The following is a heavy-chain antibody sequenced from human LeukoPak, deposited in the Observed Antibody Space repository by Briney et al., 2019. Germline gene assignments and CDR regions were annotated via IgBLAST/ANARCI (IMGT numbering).Heavy chain of an antibody. CDR3: AKDMLGSSWYPDY. CDR1: GFTFSSYA. CDR2: ISGSGGST. V-gene: IGHV3-23*01. D-gene: IGHD6-13*01. J-gene: IGHJ4*02. Sequence: GGSLRLSCAASGFTFSSYAMSWVRQAPGKGLEWVSAISGSGGSTYYADSVKGRFTISRDNSKDTLYLQMNSLRAEDTAVYYCAKDMLGSSWYPDYWGQGTLVTVSS.